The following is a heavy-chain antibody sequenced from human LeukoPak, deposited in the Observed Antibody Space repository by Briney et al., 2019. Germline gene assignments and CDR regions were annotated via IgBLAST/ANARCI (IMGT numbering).Heavy chain of an antibody. Sequence: GRSLRLSCAASGFTFSSYSMNWVRQAPGKGLEWVSYISSSSSTIYYADSVKGRFTIPRDNAKNSLYLQMNSLRAEDTAVYYCARAAAVDYYYYYYMDVWGKGTTVTVSS. D-gene: IGHD6-13*01. J-gene: IGHJ6*03. CDR3: ARAAAVDYYYYYYMDV. CDR2: ISSSSSTI. CDR1: GFTFSSYS. V-gene: IGHV3-48*01.